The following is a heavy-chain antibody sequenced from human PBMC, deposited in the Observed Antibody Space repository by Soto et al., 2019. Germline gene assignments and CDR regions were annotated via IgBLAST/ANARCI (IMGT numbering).Heavy chain of an antibody. Sequence: ASVKVSCKASGYTFTSYGISWERQAPGQGLEWMGWISAYNGNTNYAQTLKGRVTMTTDTSTSTAYMELRSLRSDDTAVYYCAREGSHSYGYEYYFYGMDVWGQVTTVTVSS. CDR3: AREGSHSYGYEYYFYGMDV. D-gene: IGHD5-18*01. CDR2: ISAYNGNT. CDR1: GYTFTSYG. V-gene: IGHV1-18*04. J-gene: IGHJ6*02.